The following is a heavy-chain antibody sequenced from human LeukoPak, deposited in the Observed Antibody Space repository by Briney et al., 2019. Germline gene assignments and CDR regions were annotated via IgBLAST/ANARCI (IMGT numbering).Heavy chain of an antibody. Sequence: GASVKVSCKVSGYTLTELSMHWVRQAPGKGLEWMGGFDPEDGETIYAQKFQGRVTMTEDTSTDTAYMELSSLRSEDTAVYYCATWAWGSYYHEAFDIWGQGTMVTVSS. CDR2: FDPEDGET. CDR3: ATWAWGSYYHEAFDI. D-gene: IGHD1-26*01. V-gene: IGHV1-24*01. CDR1: GYTLTELS. J-gene: IGHJ3*02.